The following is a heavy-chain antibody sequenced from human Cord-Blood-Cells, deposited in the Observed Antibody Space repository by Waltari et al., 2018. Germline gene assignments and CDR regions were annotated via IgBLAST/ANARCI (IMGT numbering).Heavy chain of an antibody. Sequence: QVQLVESGGGVVQPGRSLRLSCAASGFTFSSYGMHWVRQAPGKGLEWVAVISYDGSNKYYADSVKGRFTISRDNSKNTLYLQMNSLRAEDTAVYYCAKDQGIGSSGYLDYWGQGTLVTVSS. CDR1: GFTFSSYG. CDR2: ISYDGSNK. D-gene: IGHD3-22*01. J-gene: IGHJ4*02. V-gene: IGHV3-30*18. CDR3: AKDQGIGSSGYLDY.